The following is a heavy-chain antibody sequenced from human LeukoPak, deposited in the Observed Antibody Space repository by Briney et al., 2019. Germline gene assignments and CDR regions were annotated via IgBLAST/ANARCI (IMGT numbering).Heavy chain of an antibody. CDR2: INPNSGGT. V-gene: IGHV1-2*02. D-gene: IGHD6-13*01. CDR3: ARVHSSSWYTNKNFDY. J-gene: IGHJ4*02. CDR1: GYTFTGYY. Sequence: ASVKVSCKASGYTFTGYYMHWVRQAPGQGLEWMGWINPNSGGTYYAQKFQGRVTMTRDTSISTAYMELSRLRSDDTAVYYCARVHSSSWYTNKNFDYWGQGTLVTVSS.